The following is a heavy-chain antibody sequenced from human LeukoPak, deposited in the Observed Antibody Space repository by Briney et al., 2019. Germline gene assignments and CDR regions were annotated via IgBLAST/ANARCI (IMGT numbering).Heavy chain of an antibody. CDR1: GGSITRNNW. D-gene: IGHD4-17*01. CDR2: ISHTGSA. Sequence: SETLSLTCAVSGGSITRNNWWSWVRQPPGKGLEWIGEISHTGSANYNPSLKSRVTMLVDKSKNQFSLKLISVTAADTAVYYCASDYGDYVTDAFDIWGQGTMVTVSS. CDR3: ASDYGDYVTDAFDI. J-gene: IGHJ3*02. V-gene: IGHV4-4*02.